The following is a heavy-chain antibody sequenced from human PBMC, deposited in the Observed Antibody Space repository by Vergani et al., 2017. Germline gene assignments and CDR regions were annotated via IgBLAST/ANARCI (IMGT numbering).Heavy chain of an antibody. CDR2: INPNSGGT. D-gene: IGHD2-15*01. CDR3: ASSYCSGCSCDAFDI. J-gene: IGHJ3*02. V-gene: IGHV1-2*04. Sequence: QVQLVQSGAEVKKPGASVKVSCKASGYTFTGYYMHWVRQAPGQGLEWMGWINPNSGGTNYAQKFQGWVTMTRDTSISTAYMELSRLRSDDTAVYYCASSYCSGCSCDAFDIWGQGTMVTVSS. CDR1: GYTFTGYY.